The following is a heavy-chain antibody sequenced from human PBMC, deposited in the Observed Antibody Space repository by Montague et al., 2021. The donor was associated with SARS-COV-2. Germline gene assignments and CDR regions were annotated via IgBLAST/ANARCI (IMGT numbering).Heavy chain of an antibody. CDR1: GVSVTDYY. D-gene: IGHD3-16*01. CDR3: VRHPHYDGLNGPLDF. J-gene: IGHJ4*02. V-gene: IGHV4-59*08. CDR2: VFYNKGT. Sequence: SKTLSLTCTVSGVSVTDYYWSWIRQRPGKGLEWVGDVFYNKGTNFNPSLKSRVAISVDTSKNQFSLRLTSVTAADTAFNYCVRHPHYDGLNGPLDFWGQGTLVTVSS.